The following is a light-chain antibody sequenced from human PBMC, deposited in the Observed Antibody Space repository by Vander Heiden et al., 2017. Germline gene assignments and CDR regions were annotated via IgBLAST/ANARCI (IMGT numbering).Light chain of an antibody. CDR1: QSLLHSNGYNY. V-gene: IGKV2-28*01. CDR2: LGS. CDR3: MQDLQTPT. J-gene: IGKJ3*01. Sequence: DIVMTPSPLSLPVTPGEPASISCRSSQSLLHSNGYNYLDWYLQKPGQSPQLLIYLGSNRASGVPDRFSGSGSGTDFTLKISRVEAEDVGVYYCMQDLQTPTFGPGTKVDIK.